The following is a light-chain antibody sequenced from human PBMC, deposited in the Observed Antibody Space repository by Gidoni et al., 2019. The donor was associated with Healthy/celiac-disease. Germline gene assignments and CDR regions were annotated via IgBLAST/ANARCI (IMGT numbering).Light chain of an antibody. CDR3: QQSYSTPYT. Sequence: DIQMTQSPSSLSASVGDRVTITCRASQSSSSYLNWYQQTPGKAPKLLIYAASSLQSGVPSRFSGSGSGTDFTLTISSRQPEDFATYYCQQSYSTPYTFGQGTKLEIK. CDR1: QSSSSY. J-gene: IGKJ2*01. V-gene: IGKV1-39*01. CDR2: AAS.